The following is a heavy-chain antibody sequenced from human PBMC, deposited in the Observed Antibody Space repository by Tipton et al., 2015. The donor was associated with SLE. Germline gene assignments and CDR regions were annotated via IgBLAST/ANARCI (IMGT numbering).Heavy chain of an antibody. Sequence: QLVQSGAEVKKPGESLKISCKGSGYSFTSYWIGWVRQMPGKGLEWMGIIYPGDSDTRYSPSFQGQVTISADKSISTAYLQWSSLKASDTAMYYCARPAYDFWSGYHYWYFDLWGRGTLVTVSS. D-gene: IGHD3-3*01. CDR1: GYSFTSYW. V-gene: IGHV5-51*03. CDR3: ARPAYDFWSGYHYWYFDL. CDR2: IYPGDSDT. J-gene: IGHJ2*01.